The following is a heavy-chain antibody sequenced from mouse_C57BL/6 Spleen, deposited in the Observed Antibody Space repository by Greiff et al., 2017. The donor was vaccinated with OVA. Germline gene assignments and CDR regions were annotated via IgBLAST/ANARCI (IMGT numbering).Heavy chain of an antibody. CDR2: INPSSGYT. J-gene: IGHJ1*03. CDR3: ARGLSPYWYFDV. Sequence: QVQLKQSGAELARPGASVKMSCKASGYTFTSYTMHWVKQRPGQGLEWIGYINPSSGYTKYNQKFKDKATLTADKSSSTAYMQLSSLTSEESAVYYCARGLSPYWYFDVGGTGTTVTVSS. V-gene: IGHV1-4*01. CDR1: GYTFTSYT. D-gene: IGHD1-1*02.